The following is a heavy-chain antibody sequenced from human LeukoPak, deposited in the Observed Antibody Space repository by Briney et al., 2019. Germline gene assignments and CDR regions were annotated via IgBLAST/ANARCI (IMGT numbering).Heavy chain of an antibody. CDR2: IYWDDDK. CDR3: AHTVDGVYDY. CDR1: GFSLRTSGVG. D-gene: IGHD4-23*01. Sequence: ESGPTLVNATQTLTLTCTFSGFSLRTSGVGVGRIRQPPGKALEWLALIYWDDDKRYSPSLKSRVTISKDTSKDQVVLTMNNMDPVDTATYYCAHTVDGVYDYWGQGTLVTVSS. J-gene: IGHJ4*02. V-gene: IGHV2-5*02.